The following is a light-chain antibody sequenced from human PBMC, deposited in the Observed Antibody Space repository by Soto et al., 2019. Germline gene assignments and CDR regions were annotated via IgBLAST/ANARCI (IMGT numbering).Light chain of an antibody. CDR3: QQYGTSPRT. CDR1: QSVRSSY. CDR2: GVS. V-gene: IGKV3-20*01. Sequence: IVLTQSPGTLALSPGERATLSCRASQSVRSSYLAWYQQKLGQAPRLLIYGVSNRATGIPDRFSGSGSGTDFTLTISRLESEDFAVYYCQQYGTSPRTFGQGTKVEIQ. J-gene: IGKJ1*01.